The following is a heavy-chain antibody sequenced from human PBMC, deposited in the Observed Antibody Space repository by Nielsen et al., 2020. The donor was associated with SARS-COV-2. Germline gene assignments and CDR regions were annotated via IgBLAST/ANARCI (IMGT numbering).Heavy chain of an antibody. CDR2: INPSGGST. CDR1: GYTFTSYY. J-gene: IGHJ5*02. D-gene: IGHD1-26*01. CDR3: ARGMSSGSSFISWFDP. V-gene: IGHV1-46*01. Sequence: ASVKVSCKASGYTFTSYYMHWVRQAPGQGLEWMGIINPSGGSTSYAQKFQGRVTMTRDTSTSTVYMELSSLRSEDTAVYYCARGMSSGSSFISWFDPWGQGTLVTVSS.